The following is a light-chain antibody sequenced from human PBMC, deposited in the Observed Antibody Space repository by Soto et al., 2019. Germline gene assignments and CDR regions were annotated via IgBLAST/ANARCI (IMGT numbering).Light chain of an antibody. Sequence: LTQSPATLSLSSGESATLSCGASQSVSTYLAWYQQKPGQAPRLLIYDASTRVTGIPARFSGSGSGTDFTLTISSLEPDDFAVYYCQQRSNWHITFGQGTRLEIK. J-gene: IGKJ5*01. CDR2: DAS. CDR3: QQRSNWHIT. V-gene: IGKV3-11*01. CDR1: QSVSTY.